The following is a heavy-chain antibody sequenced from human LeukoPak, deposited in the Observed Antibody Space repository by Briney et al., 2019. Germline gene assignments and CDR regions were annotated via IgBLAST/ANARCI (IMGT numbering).Heavy chain of an antibody. Sequence: GGSLRLPCAASGFTFSSYAMSWVRQAPGKGLEWVSAISGSGGSTYYADSVKGRFTISRDNSKNTLYLQMNSLRAEDTAVYYCAKDKGVRSTSLDAFDIWGQGTMVTVSS. CDR1: GFTFSSYA. CDR2: ISGSGGST. CDR3: AKDKGVRSTSLDAFDI. J-gene: IGHJ3*02. V-gene: IGHV3-23*01. D-gene: IGHD2-2*01.